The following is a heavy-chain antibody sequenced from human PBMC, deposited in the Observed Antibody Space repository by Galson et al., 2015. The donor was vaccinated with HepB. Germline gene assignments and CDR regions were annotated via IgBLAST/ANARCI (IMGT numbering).Heavy chain of an antibody. D-gene: IGHD6-13*01. CDR3: ARAYSSSWYGGY. CDR2: ISYDGSTK. CDR1: GFTFSSYA. V-gene: IGHV3-30-3*01. J-gene: IGHJ4*02. Sequence: SLRLSCAAPGFTFSSYAMHWVRQAPGKGLEWVAVISYDGSTKYYADSVEGRFTISRDNSKDTLYLQMNSLRTEDTAVYYCARAYSSSWYGGYWGQGTLVTVSS.